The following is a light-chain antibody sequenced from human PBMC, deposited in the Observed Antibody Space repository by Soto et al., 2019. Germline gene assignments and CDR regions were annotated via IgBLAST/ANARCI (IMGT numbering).Light chain of an antibody. J-gene: IGKJ2*01. Sequence: DIQMTQSPSSLSASVGDRVTISCRASQGVSAYLLWYQQRQGRAPNLLMYAASNLLSEVSSRLRLSRSGTNFTLTISSQQPKEFATYNCQQSYRTPHTFSQGTKLETK. CDR1: QGVSAY. CDR2: AAS. CDR3: QQSYRTPHT. V-gene: IGKV1-39*01.